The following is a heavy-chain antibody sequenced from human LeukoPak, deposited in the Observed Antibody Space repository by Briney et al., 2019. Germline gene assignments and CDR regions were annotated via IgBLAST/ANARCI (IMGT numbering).Heavy chain of an antibody. CDR3: AGLDIVVVVAATHFDY. Sequence: SETLSLTCTVSGGSISSSSYYWGWIRQPPGKRLEWIGSIYYSGSTYYNPSLKSRVTISVDTSKNQFSLKLSSVTAADTAVYYCAGLDIVVVVAATHFDYWGQGTLVTVSS. D-gene: IGHD2-15*01. V-gene: IGHV4-39*01. CDR2: IYYSGST. CDR1: GGSISSSSYY. J-gene: IGHJ4*02.